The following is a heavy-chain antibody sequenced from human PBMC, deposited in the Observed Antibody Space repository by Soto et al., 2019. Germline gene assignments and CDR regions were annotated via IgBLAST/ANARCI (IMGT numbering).Heavy chain of an antibody. J-gene: IGHJ6*02. V-gene: IGHV1-69*12. D-gene: IGHD2-15*01. CDR1: GGTFSSYD. Sequence: QVQLVQSGAEVKKPGSSVKVSCKAPGGTFSSYDISWVRQAPGQGLEWMGGIIPMYCTANYAHKFQGRVTITADESTSTVYMELSSLRSEDTAVYYCARVRHCSGGRCSDYYGMDVWGQGTTVTVSS. CDR2: IIPMYCTA. CDR3: ARVRHCSGGRCSDYYGMDV.